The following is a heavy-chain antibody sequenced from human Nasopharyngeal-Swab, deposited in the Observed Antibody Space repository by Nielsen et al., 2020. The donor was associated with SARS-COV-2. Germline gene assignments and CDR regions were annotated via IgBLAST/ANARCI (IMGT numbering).Heavy chain of an antibody. J-gene: IGHJ5*02. CDR2: IIPIFGTA. Sequence: SVKVSCKACGGIFSSYVISWVRQAPGQGLEWMGGIIPIFGTANYAQTFQGRVTITADEATSTAYMELSSLRSEDTAVYYFARSPGVVLEYGWFDPWGQGTLVTVSS. D-gene: IGHD3-3*01. CDR1: GGIFSSYV. CDR3: ARSPGVVLEYGWFDP. V-gene: IGHV1-69*13.